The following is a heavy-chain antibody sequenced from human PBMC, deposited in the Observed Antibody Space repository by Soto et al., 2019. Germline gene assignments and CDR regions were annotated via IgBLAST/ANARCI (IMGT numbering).Heavy chain of an antibody. CDR2: TRNKANSYTT. V-gene: IGHV3-72*01. J-gene: IGHJ4*02. Sequence: PGGSLRLSCAVSGFIFSDYYMDWVRQAPGKGLEWVGRTRNKANSYTTEYAASVQGRFTISRDDSKTSLNLQMNSLKTDDTAVYYCVRGYCSGGTCYYPHFDHWGQGTLVTVSS. D-gene: IGHD2-15*01. CDR1: GFIFSDYY. CDR3: VRGYCSGGTCYYPHFDH.